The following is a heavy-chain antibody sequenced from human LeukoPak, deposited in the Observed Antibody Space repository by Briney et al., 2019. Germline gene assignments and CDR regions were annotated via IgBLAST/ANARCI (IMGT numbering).Heavy chain of an antibody. J-gene: IGHJ3*02. CDR3: ARGGAFDI. Sequence: GGSLRLSCAASGFTFSSYAMHWVRQAPGKGLEWVAVISYDGSNKYYADSVKGRFTTSRDNSKNTLYLQMNSLRAEDTAVYYCARGGAFDIWGQGTMVTVSS. CDR1: GFTFSSYA. CDR2: ISYDGSNK. V-gene: IGHV3-30-3*01.